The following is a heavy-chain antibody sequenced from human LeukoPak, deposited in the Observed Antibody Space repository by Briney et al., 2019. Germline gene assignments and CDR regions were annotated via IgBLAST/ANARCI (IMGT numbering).Heavy chain of an antibody. CDR1: GGSISSGGYS. CDR2: IYHSGST. CDR3: ARGNPRSLLPYYFDY. V-gene: IGHV4-30-2*01. D-gene: IGHD3-3*01. Sequence: SETLSLTCAVSGGSISSGGYSWSWIRQPPGEGLEWIGYIYHSGSTYYNPSLKSRVTISVDRSKNQFSLKLSSVTAADTAVYYCARGNPRSLLPYYFDYWGQGTLVTVSS. J-gene: IGHJ4*02.